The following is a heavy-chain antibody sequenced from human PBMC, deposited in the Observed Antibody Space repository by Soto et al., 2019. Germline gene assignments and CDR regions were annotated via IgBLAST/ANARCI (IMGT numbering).Heavy chain of an antibody. Sequence: GGSLRLSCAASGFTFSSYGMHWVRQAPGKGLEWVAVISYDGSNKYYADSVKGRFTISRDNSKNTLYLQMNSLRAEDTAVYYCAKDPGPVAGHRRYYYYYGMDVWGQGTTVTVSS. CDR3: AKDPGPVAGHRRYYYYYGMDV. CDR1: GFTFSSYG. D-gene: IGHD6-19*01. V-gene: IGHV3-30*18. J-gene: IGHJ6*02. CDR2: ISYDGSNK.